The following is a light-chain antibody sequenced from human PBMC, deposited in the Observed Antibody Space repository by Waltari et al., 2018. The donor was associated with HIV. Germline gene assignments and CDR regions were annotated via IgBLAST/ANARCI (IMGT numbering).Light chain of an antibody. CDR2: GAS. J-gene: IGKJ2*01. V-gene: IGKV3-15*01. CDR1: QSVRSN. CDR3: QQYGNWYT. Sequence: EIVMTQSPVTLSVSPGERATLSCRASQSVRSNLARYQQKPGQAPRRLIYGASTRATGIPAMFSGSGSGTEFTLTISSLQSEDFAVYYCQQYGNWYTFGQGTKLEIK.